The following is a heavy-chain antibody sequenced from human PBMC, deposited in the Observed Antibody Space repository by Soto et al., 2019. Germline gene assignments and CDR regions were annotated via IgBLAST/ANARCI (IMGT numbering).Heavy chain of an antibody. D-gene: IGHD3-16*02. Sequence: QVQLVESGGGVVQPGRSLRLSCAASGFTFSSYAMHWVRQAPGKGLEWVAVISYDGSDKYYADSVKGRFTISRDNSKNTLNMQLNSLRADDTAVYSGANALGELSPESYDYWGQGTLITVSS. CDR2: ISYDGSDK. CDR3: ANALGELSPESYDY. J-gene: IGHJ4*02. CDR1: GFTFSSYA. V-gene: IGHV3-30*18.